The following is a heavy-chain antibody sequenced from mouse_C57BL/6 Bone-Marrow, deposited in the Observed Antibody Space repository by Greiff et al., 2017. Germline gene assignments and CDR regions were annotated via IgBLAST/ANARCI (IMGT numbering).Heavy chain of an antibody. J-gene: IGHJ2*01. CDR1: GYTFTSYW. Sequence: VQLQQPGAELVKPGASVKMSCKASGYTFTSYWITWVKQRPGQGLEWIGDIYPGSGSTNYNEKFKSKATLTVDTSSSTAYMQLSSLTSEDSAVYYCARVISCEYDLCDYWGQGTTLTVSS. V-gene: IGHV1-55*01. CDR2: IYPGSGST. D-gene: IGHD2-4*01. CDR3: ARVISCEYDLCDY.